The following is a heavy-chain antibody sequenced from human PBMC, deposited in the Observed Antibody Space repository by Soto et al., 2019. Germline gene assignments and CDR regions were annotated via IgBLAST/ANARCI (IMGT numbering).Heavy chain of an antibody. Sequence: GGSLKLSCAASGFTFSSYSMNWGRQAPGKGLEWVSSISSSSSYIYYADSVKVRFTISRDNAKNSLYLQMNSLRAEDTAVYYCARDGKALYSSSPYWGQGTLVTVSS. D-gene: IGHD6-6*01. CDR1: GFTFSSYS. CDR2: ISSSSSYI. V-gene: IGHV3-21*01. CDR3: ARDGKALYSSSPY. J-gene: IGHJ4*02.